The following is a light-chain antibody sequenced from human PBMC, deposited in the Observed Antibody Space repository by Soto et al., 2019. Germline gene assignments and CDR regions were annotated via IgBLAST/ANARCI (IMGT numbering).Light chain of an antibody. V-gene: IGLV2-8*01. Sequence: QSALNQPPSPSGHPGPSITLSFTGNSSCVGSYDYVSWYQQHPGKAPQFMIYEVSKRPSGVPDRFSGSKSGNTASLNVSGLQAEDEDDYYCGSYAGSNIWVFGTGTKVTVL. CDR1: SSCVGSYDY. J-gene: IGLJ1*01. CDR2: EVS. CDR3: GSYAGSNIWV.